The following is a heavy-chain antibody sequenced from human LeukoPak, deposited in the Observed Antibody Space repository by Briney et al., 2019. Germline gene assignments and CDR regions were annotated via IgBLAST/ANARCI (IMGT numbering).Heavy chain of an antibody. J-gene: IGHJ5*02. CDR2: IYDSGGT. V-gene: IGHV4-61*01. CDR3: ARDLGNWFDP. CDR1: GGSVNSGSYY. Sequence: PSETLSLTCTVSGGSVNSGSYYWSWIRQPPGKGLEWIGYIYDSGGTNHNPSLKSRVTMSEDTSKNQFSLKLSSVTAADTAVYYCARDLGNWFDPWGQGTLVTVSS.